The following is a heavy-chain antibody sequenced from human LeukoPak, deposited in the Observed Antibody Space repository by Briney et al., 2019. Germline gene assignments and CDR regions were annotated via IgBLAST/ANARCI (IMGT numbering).Heavy chain of an antibody. J-gene: IGHJ6*02. CDR2: INLSDVTT. CDR1: GYTFTSYD. CDR3: ARVNRENVFGVSMDV. Sequence: ASVKVSCKASGYTFTSYDMHWVRQAPGQGLEWMGIINLSDVTTTYAQKFQGRVTMTRDTSTSTVYVELSSLRSEDTAVYYCARVNRENVFGVSMDVWGQGTTVTVSS. D-gene: IGHD3-10*01. V-gene: IGHV1-46*01.